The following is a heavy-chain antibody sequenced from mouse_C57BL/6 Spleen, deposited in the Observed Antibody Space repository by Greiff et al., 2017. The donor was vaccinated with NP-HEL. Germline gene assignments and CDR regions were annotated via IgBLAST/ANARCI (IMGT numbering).Heavy chain of an antibody. D-gene: IGHD2-5*01. Sequence: EVQLQQSGPGLVKPSQSLSLTCSVTGYSITSGYYWNWIRQFPGNKLEWMGYISYDGSNNYNPSLKNRISITRDTSKNQFFLKLNSVTTEDTATYYCARDKNYSNSWYFDVWGTGTTVTVSS. CDR3: ARDKNYSNSWYFDV. CDR2: ISYDGSN. J-gene: IGHJ1*03. CDR1: GYSITSGYY. V-gene: IGHV3-6*01.